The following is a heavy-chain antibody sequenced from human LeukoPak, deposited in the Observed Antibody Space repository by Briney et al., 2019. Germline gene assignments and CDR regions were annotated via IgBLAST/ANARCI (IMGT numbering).Heavy chain of an antibody. CDR3: ARRAGGYSHPYDY. V-gene: IGHV3-23*01. CDR1: GFTFSNYD. J-gene: IGHJ4*02. D-gene: IGHD4-23*01. Sequence: GGSLRLSCAASGFTFSNYDMNWVRQAPGRGLEWVSAISGSGGSTYYADSVKGRFTISRDNSKNTLYLQMNSLRAEDTAVYYCARRAGGYSHPYDYWGQGILVTVSS. CDR2: ISGSGGST.